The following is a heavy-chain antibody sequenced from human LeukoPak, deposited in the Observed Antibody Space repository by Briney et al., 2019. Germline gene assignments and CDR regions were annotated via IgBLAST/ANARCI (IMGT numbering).Heavy chain of an antibody. CDR1: GFTFSSYW. J-gene: IGHJ4*02. CDR2: TNTDGSST. V-gene: IGHV3-74*01. Sequence: GGSLRLSCAASGFTFSSYWMHWVRQAPGKGLVWVSRTNTDGSSTSYADSVKGRFTISRDNAKNTLYLVMNNLRADDTAVYFCARVPGSGWFTAVDYWGQGTLVSVSS. D-gene: IGHD6-19*01. CDR3: ARVPGSGWFTAVDY.